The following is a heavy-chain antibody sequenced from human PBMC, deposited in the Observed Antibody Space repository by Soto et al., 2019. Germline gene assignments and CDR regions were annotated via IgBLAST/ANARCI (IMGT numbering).Heavy chain of an antibody. D-gene: IGHD1-26*01. Sequence: GGSLRLSCSASGFTFSTYAMHWVRQAPGKGLEYISGISSNGGSTYYADSVKGRFTNSRDNSKNTLYLQLSSLRAEDTAVYYCVRDSGSFGSSYFDNWGLGTVVTVS. V-gene: IGHV3-64D*06. J-gene: IGHJ4*02. CDR2: ISSNGGST. CDR3: VRDSGSFGSSYFDN. CDR1: GFTFSTYA.